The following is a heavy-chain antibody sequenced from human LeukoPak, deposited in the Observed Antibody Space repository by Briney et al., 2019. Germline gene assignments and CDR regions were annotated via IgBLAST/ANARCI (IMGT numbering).Heavy chain of an antibody. D-gene: IGHD3-22*01. J-gene: IGHJ4*02. CDR3: ARLGDAYYYDSSGYYPFDY. CDR2: IYPGDSDT. CDR1: GYSFTSYW. Sequence: GESLKISCKGSGYSFTSYWIGWVRQMPGKGLEWMGIIYPGDSDTRYSPSFQGQVTISADKSISTAYLQWSSLEASDTAMYYCARLGDAYYYDSSGYYPFDYWGQGTLVTVSS. V-gene: IGHV5-51*01.